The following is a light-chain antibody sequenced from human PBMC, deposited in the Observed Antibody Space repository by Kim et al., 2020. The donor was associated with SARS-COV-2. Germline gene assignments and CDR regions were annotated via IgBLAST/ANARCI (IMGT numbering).Light chain of an antibody. CDR2: DVS. V-gene: IGLV2-11*01. J-gene: IGLJ1*01. CDR1: SSDIVGYNY. CDR3: CSYAGTYTFV. Sequence: GQSVTISCTGTSSDIVGYNYVSWYQQHPGKAPKLMIFDVSKRPSGVPERFSGSKSGNTASLTISGLQAEDEADYYCCSYAGTYTFVFGTGTKVTVL.